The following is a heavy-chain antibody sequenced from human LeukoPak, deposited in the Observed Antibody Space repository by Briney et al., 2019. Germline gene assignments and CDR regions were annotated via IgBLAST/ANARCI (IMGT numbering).Heavy chain of an antibody. V-gene: IGHV1-18*01. CDR3: ARGPPLHEHRSSVGFDP. J-gene: IGHJ5*02. CDR1: GYTFTSYG. Sequence: ASVKDSCKASGYTFTSYGISWVRQAPGQGLEWMGWISAYNGNTNYAQKLQGRVTMTTDTSTSTAYMELRSLRSDDTAVYYCARGPPLHEHRSSVGFDPWGQGTLVTVSS. CDR2: ISAYNGNT.